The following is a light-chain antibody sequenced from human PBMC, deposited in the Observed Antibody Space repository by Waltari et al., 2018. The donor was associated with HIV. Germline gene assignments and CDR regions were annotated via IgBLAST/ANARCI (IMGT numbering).Light chain of an antibody. Sequence: EIVLIQSPAILSLSPGERATLSCRASQSVTNYLAWYQQKPGQAPRLLIYDASIRATGIPDRFSDSGSGTDFNLTISSLGPEDFAVYYCQQCSDWPLSFGGGSRVEIK. V-gene: IGKV3-11*01. CDR1: QSVTNY. CDR2: DAS. J-gene: IGKJ4*01. CDR3: QQCSDWPLS.